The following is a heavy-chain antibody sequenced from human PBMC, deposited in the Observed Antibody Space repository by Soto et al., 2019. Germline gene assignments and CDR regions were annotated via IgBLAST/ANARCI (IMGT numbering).Heavy chain of an antibody. CDR1: GYTLTELS. V-gene: IGHV1-24*01. D-gene: IGHD6-6*01. CDR3: ATDPYSSSSSPAFDI. J-gene: IGHJ3*02. Sequence: VKVSCKVSGYTLTELSMHWVRQAPGKGLEWMGGFDPEDGETIYAQKFQGRVTMTEDTSTDTAYMELSSLRSEDTAVYYCATDPYSSSSSPAFDIWGQGTMVTVSS. CDR2: FDPEDGET.